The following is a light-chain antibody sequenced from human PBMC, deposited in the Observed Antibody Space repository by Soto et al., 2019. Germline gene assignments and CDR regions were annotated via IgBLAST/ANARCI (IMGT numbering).Light chain of an antibody. CDR1: SSDVGGYNY. CDR2: DVS. J-gene: IGLJ2*01. V-gene: IGLV2-11*01. Sequence: QSALTQPRSVSGSPGQSVTISCTGTSSDVGGYNYVSWYQQHPGKAPKLMIYDVSKRPSGVPDRFSGSKSGNTASLTISGLQAEDEADYYCSSYAGSYTVLFGGWTKLTVL. CDR3: SSYAGSYTVL.